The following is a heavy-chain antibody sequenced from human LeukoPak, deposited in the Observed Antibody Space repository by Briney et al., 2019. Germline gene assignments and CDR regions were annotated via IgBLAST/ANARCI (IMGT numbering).Heavy chain of an antibody. CDR3: ARVERGYDYVWGSYN. CDR1: GGSISSGGYS. CDR2: IYYSGST. Sequence: PLQTLSLTCTVSGGSISSGGYSWSWIRQHPGKGLEWIGYIYYSGSTYYNPSLKSRVTISVDTSKNQFSLKLSSVTAADTAVYYCARVERGYDYVWGSYNWGQGTLVTVSS. V-gene: IGHV4-31*03. J-gene: IGHJ4*02. D-gene: IGHD3-16*01.